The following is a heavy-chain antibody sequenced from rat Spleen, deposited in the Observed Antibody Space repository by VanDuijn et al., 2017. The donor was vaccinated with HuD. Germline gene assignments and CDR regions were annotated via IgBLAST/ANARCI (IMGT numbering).Heavy chain of an antibody. V-gene: IGHV2-41*01. D-gene: IGHD4-3*01. J-gene: IGHJ2*01. Sequence: QVQLKESGPGLVQPSQTLSLTCPVAGFSLTSYNVHWVRQPPGKGLEWMGVIWNTGGTRYNSALKSRLSISKDTSKSQVLLEMSSLQTEDTAMYFCVRSGYNFDYWGQGVMVTVSS. CDR1: GFSLTSYN. CDR3: VRSGYNFDY. CDR2: IWNTGGT.